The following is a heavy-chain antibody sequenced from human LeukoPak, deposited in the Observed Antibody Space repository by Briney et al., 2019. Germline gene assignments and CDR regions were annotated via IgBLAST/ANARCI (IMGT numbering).Heavy chain of an antibody. V-gene: IGHV4-59*01. D-gene: IGHD3-10*01. CDR3: ATYLFRGATHYFDY. J-gene: IGHJ4*02. CDR2: IYYSGNT. CDR1: GGSISSSY. Sequence: SETLSLTCTVSGGSISSSYWSWIRQPPGKGLEWIGYIYYSGNTNYNPSLKSRVTISVDTSKDQFSLKLSSVTAADTAVYYCATYLFRGATHYFDYWGQGILVTVSS.